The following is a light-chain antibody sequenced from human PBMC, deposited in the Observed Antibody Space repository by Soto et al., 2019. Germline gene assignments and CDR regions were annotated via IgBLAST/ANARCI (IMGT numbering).Light chain of an antibody. CDR3: QQYYSSPRT. J-gene: IGKJ4*01. V-gene: IGKV4-1*01. CDR2: WAS. CDR1: QTVLYRSNNMNY. Sequence: DIVMTQSPDSLAVSLGERATINCKSIQTVLYRSNNMNYLSWYQQKPGQPPKLLIYWASTRESGVPDRFSGSWSGTDFTLTISSLQAEDGAVYYCQQYYSSPRTFGGGTKVEIK.